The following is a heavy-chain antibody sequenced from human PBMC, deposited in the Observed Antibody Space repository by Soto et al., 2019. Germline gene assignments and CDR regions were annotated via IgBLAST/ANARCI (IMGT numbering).Heavy chain of an antibody. CDR3: ASSSIVGATCCYYGMDV. D-gene: IGHD1-26*01. J-gene: IGHJ6*02. V-gene: IGHV5-51*01. Sequence: PGESLKISCKGSGYSFTSYWIGWVRQMPGKGLEWMGIIYPGDSDTRYSPSFQGQVTISADKSISTAYLQWSSLKASDTAMYYCASSSIVGATCCYYGMDVWGQGTTVTVSS. CDR1: GYSFTSYW. CDR2: IYPGDSDT.